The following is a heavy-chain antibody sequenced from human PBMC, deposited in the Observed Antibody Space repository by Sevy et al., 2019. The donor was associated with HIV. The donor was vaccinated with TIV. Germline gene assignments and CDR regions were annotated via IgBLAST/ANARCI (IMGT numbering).Heavy chain of an antibody. D-gene: IGHD3-22*01. J-gene: IGHJ4*02. CDR3: AATREYYSDNSGYLDF. Sequence: ASVKVSCKVSGYTLTELSMHWVRQAPGKGLEWMGRFDPEDGETIYAQRFQGRVTLTEDISTDTAYMELSSLRSEDSVVYYCAATREYYSDNSGYLDFWGQGTLVTVSS. CDR1: GYTLTELS. V-gene: IGHV1-24*01. CDR2: FDPEDGET.